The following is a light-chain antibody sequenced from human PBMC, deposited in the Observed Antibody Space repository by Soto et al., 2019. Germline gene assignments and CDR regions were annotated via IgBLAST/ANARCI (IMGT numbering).Light chain of an antibody. Sequence: AIRMTQSPSSLSASTGDRVTITCRASQGISSYLAWYQQKPGKAPKLLIYAASTLQSGVPSRFSGRGSGTDFTLTISCLQSEDFATYYCQQYYSYPLTFGGGTKVAIK. CDR1: QGISSY. CDR2: AAS. J-gene: IGKJ4*01. CDR3: QQYYSYPLT. V-gene: IGKV1-8*01.